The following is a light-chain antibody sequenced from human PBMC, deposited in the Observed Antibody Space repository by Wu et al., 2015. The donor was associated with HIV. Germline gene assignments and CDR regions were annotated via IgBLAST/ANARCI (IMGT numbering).Light chain of an antibody. Sequence: EIVLTQSPGTLSLSPGERATLSCRVSQSISSIYLAWYQQKPGQAPRLLIYDSSNRATGIPARFSGSGSGTDFTLTISSLEPEDFAVYYCQQRSNWPWTFGQGTKVEIK. V-gene: IGKV3D-20*02. CDR2: DSS. CDR3: QQRSNWPWT. CDR1: QSISSIY. J-gene: IGKJ1*01.